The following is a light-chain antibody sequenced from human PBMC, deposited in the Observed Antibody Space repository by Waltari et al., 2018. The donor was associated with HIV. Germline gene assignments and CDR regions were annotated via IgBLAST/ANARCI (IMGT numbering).Light chain of an antibody. Sequence: QSVLTQPPSVSEAPRQRVTISCSGTNSNTRNNAVNWYQQLPGKAPKLLIYSYNLLPSGVSERFSVSKAGTSASLAISGLQSEDEADYYCAAWDDTLNGFVFGSGTRVTVL. CDR2: SYN. J-gene: IGLJ1*01. CDR3: AAWDDTLNGFV. V-gene: IGLV1-36*01. CDR1: NSNTRNNA.